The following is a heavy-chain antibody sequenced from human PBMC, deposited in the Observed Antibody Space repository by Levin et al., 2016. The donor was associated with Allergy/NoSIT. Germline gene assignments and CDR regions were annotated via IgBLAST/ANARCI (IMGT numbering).Heavy chain of an antibody. CDR1: GFTFSTCN. CDR2: ISGYSGAI. D-gene: IGHD4-11*01. Sequence: GESLKISCTASGFTFSTCNMNWVRQAPGKGLEWVSYISGYSGAIYYADSVKGRFTISRDNAQNSLYLQMNSLRAEDTAVYYCARDPLVGDSDYYFDYWGQGTLVTVSS. J-gene: IGHJ4*02. V-gene: IGHV3-48*04. CDR3: ARDPLVGDSDYYFDY.